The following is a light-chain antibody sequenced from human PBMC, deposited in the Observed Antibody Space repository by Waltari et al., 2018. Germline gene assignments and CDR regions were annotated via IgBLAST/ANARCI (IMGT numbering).Light chain of an antibody. Sequence: EIVLTQSPVTLYVSPGETATLSCRASESIATNLAWYQHRPGQAPRLLIFHASTRATGSPAKCTGSGSGTEFTLTISSLQSEDFAVYYCQQYNNWPPSTFGQGTKVEI. CDR2: HAS. V-gene: IGKV3-15*01. J-gene: IGKJ1*01. CDR1: ESIATN. CDR3: QQYNNWPPST.